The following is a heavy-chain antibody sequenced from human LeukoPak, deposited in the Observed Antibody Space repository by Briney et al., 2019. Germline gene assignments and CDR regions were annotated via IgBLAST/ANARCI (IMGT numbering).Heavy chain of an antibody. CDR1: GFTFSTSG. J-gene: IGHJ6*02. CDR2: IWYDGINK. CDR3: ARALQEYFHGSGSYPTPYGMDV. V-gene: IGHV3-33*01. D-gene: IGHD3-10*01. Sequence: GGSLRLSCAASGFTFSTSGMHWVRQAPGKGLEWVALIWYDGINKYYADSVKGRFAISRDNSKTTLYLQMNSLRAEDTAVYYCARALQEYFHGSGSYPTPYGMDVWGQGTTVTVSS.